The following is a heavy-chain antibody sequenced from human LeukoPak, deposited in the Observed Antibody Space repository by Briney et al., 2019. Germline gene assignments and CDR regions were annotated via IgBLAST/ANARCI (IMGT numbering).Heavy chain of an antibody. Sequence: PGGSLRLSCAASGFIFDDYAMHSVRQAPGMGLECVSGISWNSGNKGYADSVKGRFTISRDNAKNSLYLQMNSLRTEDTALYYCAKDKTTVTRGGLDVWGQGTTVTVSS. V-gene: IGHV3-9*01. CDR3: AKDKTTVTRGGLDV. CDR2: ISWNSGNK. J-gene: IGHJ6*02. CDR1: GFIFDDYA. D-gene: IGHD4-11*01.